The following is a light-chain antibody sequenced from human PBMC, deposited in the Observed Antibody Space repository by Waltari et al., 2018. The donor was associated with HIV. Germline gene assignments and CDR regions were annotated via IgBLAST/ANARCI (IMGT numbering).Light chain of an antibody. J-gene: IGLJ2*01. CDR3: CSYANSSTV. V-gene: IGLV2-23*01. Sequence: QSALTPFPSSSCSPGTSTTTSSSRPPIAVGIYDTVSSYHPHPGKAPKLMIYEGSNRPSGVSNRFSSSKSGNTASLTISRLQAEDDADYYCCSYANSSTVFGGGTKVTVL. CDR1: PIAVGIYDT. CDR2: EGS.